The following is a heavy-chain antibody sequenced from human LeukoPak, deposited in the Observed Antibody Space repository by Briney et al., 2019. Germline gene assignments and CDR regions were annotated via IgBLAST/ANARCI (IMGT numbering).Heavy chain of an antibody. Sequence: SETLSLTCTVSGGSISSCYWSWIRQPAGKGLEWIGRIYTSGSTSYNPSLKSRVTMSVDTSKNQFSLKLSSVTAADTAVYYCAREVVVPAAMLGSYYYYGMDVWGQGTTVTVSS. D-gene: IGHD2-2*01. V-gene: IGHV4-4*07. CDR2: IYTSGST. CDR1: GGSISSCY. J-gene: IGHJ6*02. CDR3: AREVVVPAAMLGSYYYYGMDV.